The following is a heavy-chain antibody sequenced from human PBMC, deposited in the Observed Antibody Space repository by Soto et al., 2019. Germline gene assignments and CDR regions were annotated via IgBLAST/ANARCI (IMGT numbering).Heavy chain of an antibody. CDR2: ISSDGTTT. CDR1: GFTFSKYW. J-gene: IGHJ4*02. V-gene: IGHV3-74*01. D-gene: IGHD2-8*01. CDR3: AIQDCTNDVCLEAAVTVGGALEY. Sequence: EVQLVESGGGLVQPGKALRLSCAASGFTFSKYWIHWVRQAPGKGPVWVSYISSDGTTTDYADSVKGRFTISRDNAKNALYLQMDGLIAEDTAVYYCAIQDCTNDVCLEAAVTVGGALEYWGQGAQVTVSS.